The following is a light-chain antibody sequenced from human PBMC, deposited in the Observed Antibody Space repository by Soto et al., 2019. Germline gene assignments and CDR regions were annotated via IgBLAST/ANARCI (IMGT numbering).Light chain of an antibody. CDR3: QQRRNWHTWT. J-gene: IGKJ1*01. V-gene: IGKV3-11*01. Sequence: IVLTQSPATLSLSPGERATLSCGASQSVSSYLAWYQQKPGQAPRLLIYDASNRATGIPARFSGSGSGTDFTLTISSLEPEDFAVYYCQQRRNWHTWTFGKGNKV. CDR2: DAS. CDR1: QSVSSY.